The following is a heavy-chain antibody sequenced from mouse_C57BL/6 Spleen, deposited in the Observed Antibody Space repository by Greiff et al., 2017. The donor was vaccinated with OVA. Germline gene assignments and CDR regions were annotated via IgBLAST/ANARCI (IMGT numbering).Heavy chain of an antibody. CDR2: IYPGSGNT. V-gene: IGHV1-66*01. CDR3: ARSDGYYYYAMDY. CDR1: GYSFTSYY. Sequence: QVHVKQSGPELVKPGASVKISCKASGYSFTSYYIHWVKQRPGQGLEWIGWIYPGSGNTKYNEKFKGKATLTADTSSSTAYMQLSSLTSEDSAVYYCARSDGYYYYAMDYWGQGTSVTVSS. J-gene: IGHJ4*01. D-gene: IGHD2-3*01.